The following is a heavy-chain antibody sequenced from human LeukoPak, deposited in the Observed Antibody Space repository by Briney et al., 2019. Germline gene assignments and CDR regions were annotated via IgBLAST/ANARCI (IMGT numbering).Heavy chain of an antibody. CDR3: ARGRVDTAMVYFDY. CDR1: GGSISSGDYY. D-gene: IGHD5-18*01. CDR2: IYYSGST. J-gene: IGHJ4*02. V-gene: IGHV4-30-4*01. Sequence: SETLSLTCTVSGGSISSGDYYWSWIRQPPGKGLEWIGYIYYSGSTYYNPSLKSRVTISVDTSKNQFSLKLSSVTAADTAVYYCARGRVDTAMVYFDYWGQGTLVTVA.